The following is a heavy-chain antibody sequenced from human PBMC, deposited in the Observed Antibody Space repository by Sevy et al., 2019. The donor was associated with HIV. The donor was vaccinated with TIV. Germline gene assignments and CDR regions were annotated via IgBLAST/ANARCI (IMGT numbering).Heavy chain of an antibody. J-gene: IGHJ4*02. Sequence: GGSLRLSCAASGFKFSNFAMSWVRQAPGKGLEWVSAISWSGGKVGYADSVKGRFTISRDNSKNPLYLQMVSLRVEDTATYYCAGTALGYSYGYGPLDFWGQGNRVTVSS. D-gene: IGHD5-18*01. V-gene: IGHV3-23*01. CDR1: GFKFSNFA. CDR3: AGTALGYSYGYGPLDF. CDR2: ISWSGGKV.